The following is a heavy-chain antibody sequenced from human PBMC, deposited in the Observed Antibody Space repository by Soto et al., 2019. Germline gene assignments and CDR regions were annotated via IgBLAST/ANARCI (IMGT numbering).Heavy chain of an antibody. CDR1: GGSISSSSYY. CDR2: IYYSGST. D-gene: IGHD2-15*01. V-gene: IGHV4-39*01. Sequence: LSLTFTVSGGSISSSSYYWGWIRQPPGKGLEWIGSIYYSGSTYYNPSLKSRVTISVDTSKNQFSLKLSSVTAADTAVYYCAALSGGSFVGGDAFDIWGQGTMVTVSS. CDR3: AALSGGSFVGGDAFDI. J-gene: IGHJ3*02.